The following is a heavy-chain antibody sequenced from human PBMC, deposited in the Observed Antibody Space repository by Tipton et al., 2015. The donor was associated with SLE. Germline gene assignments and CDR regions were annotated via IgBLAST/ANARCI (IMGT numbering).Heavy chain of an antibody. V-gene: IGHV4-39*07. Sequence: TLSLTCTVSGGSISSSSYYWGWIRQPPGKGLEWIGSIYYSGNTYYNPSLKSRVTISVDTSKNQFSPKLTSVTAADTAVYYCARVRGVTAAGKTNWYFDLWGRGTLVTVSS. CDR2: IYYSGNT. J-gene: IGHJ2*01. CDR3: ARVRGVTAAGKTNWYFDL. D-gene: IGHD6-13*01. CDR1: GGSISSSSYY.